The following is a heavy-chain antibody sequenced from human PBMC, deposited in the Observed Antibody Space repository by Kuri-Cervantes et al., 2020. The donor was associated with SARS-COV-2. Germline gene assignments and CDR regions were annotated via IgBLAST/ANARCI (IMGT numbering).Heavy chain of an antibody. Sequence: SETLSLTCTVSGCTISSSSYYWGWIRQPQGKALEWIGRIYYSGSTYYNPSLKSRVTISVDTSKNQFSLKLSSVTAADTASYYCAKARLVGAVIFDYWGQGTLVTVSS. CDR3: AKARLVGAVIFDY. J-gene: IGHJ4*02. CDR2: IYYSGST. D-gene: IGHD2-15*01. V-gene: IGHV4-39*07. CDR1: GCTISSSSYY.